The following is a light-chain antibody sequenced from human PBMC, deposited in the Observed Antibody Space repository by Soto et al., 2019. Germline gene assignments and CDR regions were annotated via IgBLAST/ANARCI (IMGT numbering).Light chain of an antibody. CDR1: RSVSSW. CDR2: EAS. CDR3: QQYDSHRGS. V-gene: IGKV1-5*01. Sequence: DIQMTQSPSILSASLEDRVTITCRASRSVSSWLAWYQQKPGKAPKLLIFEASTLARGVPSRFSGTGSGTEFTLTISSLQPDDFATYYCQQYDSHRGSFGQGTKVDIK. J-gene: IGKJ2*01.